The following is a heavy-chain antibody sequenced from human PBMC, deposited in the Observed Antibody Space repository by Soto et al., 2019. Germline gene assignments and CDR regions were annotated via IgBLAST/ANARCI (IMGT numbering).Heavy chain of an antibody. CDR1: GYTFTSYG. J-gene: IGHJ5*02. CDR2: ISAYNGNT. Sequence: QVQLVQSGAEVKKPGAPVKVSCKASGYTFTSYGISWVRQAPGQGLEWMGWISAYNGNTNYAQKLQGRVTMTTDTSTSTAYMELRSLRSDDTAVYYCAGASSSWQGAPWFDPWGQGTLVTVSS. D-gene: IGHD6-13*01. V-gene: IGHV1-18*01. CDR3: AGASSSWQGAPWFDP.